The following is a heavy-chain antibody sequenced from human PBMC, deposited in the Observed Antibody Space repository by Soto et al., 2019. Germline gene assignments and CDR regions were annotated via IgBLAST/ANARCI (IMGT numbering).Heavy chain of an antibody. V-gene: IGHV3-30-3*01. CDR1: GFTFSSYA. CDR2: ISYDGSNK. CDR3: AREKRYCSSTSCYTGSVSDYYYYGMDV. J-gene: IGHJ6*01. D-gene: IGHD2-2*02. Sequence: QVQLVESGGGVVQPGRSLRLSCAASGFTFSSYAMHWVRQAPGKGLEWVAVISYDGSNKYYADSVKGRFTISRDNSKNTLYLQMNSLRAEDTAVYYCAREKRYCSSTSCYTGSVSDYYYYGMDVW.